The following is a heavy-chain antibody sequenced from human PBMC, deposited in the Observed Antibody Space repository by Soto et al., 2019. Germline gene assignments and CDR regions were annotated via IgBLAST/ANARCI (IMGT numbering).Heavy chain of an antibody. V-gene: IGHV5-51*01. CDR3: ARCGFLEWLPEYYSYYGMDV. D-gene: IGHD3-3*01. Sequence: PGESLKISCKGSGYSFTSYWIGWVRQMPGKGLEWMGIIYPGDSDTRYSPSFQGQVTISADKSISTAYLQWSSLKASDTAMYYCARCGFLEWLPEYYSYYGMDVWGQGTTVTVSS. CDR1: GYSFTSYW. CDR2: IYPGDSDT. J-gene: IGHJ6*02.